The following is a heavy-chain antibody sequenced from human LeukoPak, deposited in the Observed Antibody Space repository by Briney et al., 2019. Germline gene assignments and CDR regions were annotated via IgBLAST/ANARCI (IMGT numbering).Heavy chain of an antibody. D-gene: IGHD3-22*01. CDR3: ARVIHYDSSGYGYSPMSYYGMDV. CDR2: IYHSGST. J-gene: IGHJ6*02. Sequence: SQTLSLTCAVSGGSISSGGYSWSWIRQPPGKGLEWIGYIYHSGSTYYNPSLKSRVTISVDRSKNQFSLKLSSVTAADTAVYYCARVIHYDSSGYGYSPMSYYGMDVWGQGTTVTVSS. V-gene: IGHV4-30-2*01. CDR1: GGSISSGGYS.